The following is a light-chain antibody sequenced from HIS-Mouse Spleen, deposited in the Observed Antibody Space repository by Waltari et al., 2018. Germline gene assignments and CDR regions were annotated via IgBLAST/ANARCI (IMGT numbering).Light chain of an antibody. CDR1: QGISSY. J-gene: IGKJ1*01. CDR3: QQLNSYPPT. Sequence: DIQLTQSPSFLSASVGDRVTITCRASQGISSYLAWYQHKPGKAPKPLIYAASNLQSGVPSRFSGSGSGTEFTLTISSLQPEDFATYYCQQLNSYPPTFGQGTKVEIK. CDR2: AAS. V-gene: IGKV1-9*01.